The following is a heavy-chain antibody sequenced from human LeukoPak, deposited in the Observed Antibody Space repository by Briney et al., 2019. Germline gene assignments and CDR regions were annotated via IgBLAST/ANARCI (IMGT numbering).Heavy chain of an antibody. CDR1: GFTFITYW. J-gene: IGHJ4*02. V-gene: IGHV3-7*01. D-gene: IGHD5-12*01. Sequence: GGSLRLSCAASGFTFITYWMSWVRQAPGKGLEWVANINQDGTEKYYVDSVKGRSTISRDSSKNTLYLQMNSLRPEDTAVYYCARARPSMWIDYWGQGTLVTVSS. CDR2: INQDGTEK. CDR3: ARARPSMWIDY.